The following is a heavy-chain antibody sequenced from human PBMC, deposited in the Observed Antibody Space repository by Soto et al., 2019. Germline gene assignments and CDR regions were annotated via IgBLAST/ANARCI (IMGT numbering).Heavy chain of an antibody. CDR3: ARDRQQPTYYGMDV. V-gene: IGHV3-53*01. Sequence: GGSLRLSCEACGFTVSTNYNSWGRQAPGKGLEWVSVIYSGGSTYYADSVKGRFTISRDNSKNTLYLQMNSLRAEDTAVYYCARDRQQPTYYGMDVWGQGT. CDR1: GFTVSTNY. D-gene: IGHD6-13*01. J-gene: IGHJ6*02. CDR2: IYSGGST.